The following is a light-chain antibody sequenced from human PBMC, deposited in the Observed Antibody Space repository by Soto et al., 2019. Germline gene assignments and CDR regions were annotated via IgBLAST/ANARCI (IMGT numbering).Light chain of an antibody. CDR1: QSISRW. Sequence: DIQMTQSPSTLSASVGDRVTITCRASQSISRWVAWYQQKPGKAPKVLIWDASSLQRGVPSRFSGSGSGTEFTLTISSLQPDDFATYYCQQYNGYSTWTCGQGTKVEIK. V-gene: IGKV1-5*01. CDR2: DAS. CDR3: QQYNGYSTWT. J-gene: IGKJ1*01.